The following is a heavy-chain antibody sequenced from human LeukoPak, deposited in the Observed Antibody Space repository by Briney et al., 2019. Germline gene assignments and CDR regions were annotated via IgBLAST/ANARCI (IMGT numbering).Heavy chain of an antibody. Sequence: SETLSLTCTVSGYSISSGYYWGWIRQPPGKGLEWIGSIYHSGSTYYNPSLKSRVTISVDTSKNQFSLKLSSVTAADTAVYYCARDRGPGGAWFDPWGQGTLVTVSS. CDR3: ARDRGPGGAWFDP. D-gene: IGHD3-10*01. CDR2: IYHSGST. V-gene: IGHV4-38-2*02. J-gene: IGHJ5*02. CDR1: GYSISSGYY.